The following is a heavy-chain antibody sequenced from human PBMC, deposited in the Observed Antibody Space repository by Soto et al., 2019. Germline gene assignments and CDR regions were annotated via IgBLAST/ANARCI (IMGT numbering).Heavy chain of an antibody. V-gene: IGHV3-33*01. D-gene: IGHD1-26*01. CDR2: IWYDGSNK. CDR3: ARDRERLPFDY. Sequence: GGSLRLSCAASGFTFSSYGMHWVRQAPGKGLEWVAVIWYDGSNKYYADSVKGRFTISRDNSKNTLYLQMNSLRAEDTAVYYCARDRERLPFDYWGQGTLVTVSS. CDR1: GFTFSSYG. J-gene: IGHJ4*02.